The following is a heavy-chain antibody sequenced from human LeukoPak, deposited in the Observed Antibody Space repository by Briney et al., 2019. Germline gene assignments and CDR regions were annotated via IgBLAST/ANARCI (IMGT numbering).Heavy chain of an antibody. CDR2: TRNKANSYTT. CDR3: AREKRYDSSGYYYGAFDY. CDR1: GFTFSDHY. V-gene: IGHV3-72*01. Sequence: GGSLRLSCAASGFTFSDHYMDWVRQAPGKGLEWVGRTRNKANSYTTEYAASVKGRLTISRDDSKNSLYLQMNSLKTEDTAVYYCAREKRYDSSGYYYGAFDYWGQGTLVTVSS. J-gene: IGHJ4*02. D-gene: IGHD3-22*01.